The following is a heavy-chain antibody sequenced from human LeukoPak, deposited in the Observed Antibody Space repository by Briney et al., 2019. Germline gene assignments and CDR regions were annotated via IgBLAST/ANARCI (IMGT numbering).Heavy chain of an antibody. J-gene: IGHJ4*02. CDR2: IYYSGST. CDR3: ARETGYCSGGSCYWFGQRGGFDY. CDR1: GGSISSGGYS. Sequence: KASETLSLTCTVSGGSISSGGYSWSWIRQPPGKGLEWIGYIYYSGSTYYNPSLKSRVTISVDTSKSQFSLKLSSVTAADTAVYYCARETGYCSGGSCYWFGQRGGFDYWGQGTLVTVSS. D-gene: IGHD2-15*01. V-gene: IGHV4-30-4*07.